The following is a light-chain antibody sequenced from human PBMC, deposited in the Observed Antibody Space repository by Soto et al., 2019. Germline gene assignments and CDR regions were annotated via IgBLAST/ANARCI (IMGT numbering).Light chain of an antibody. V-gene: IGLV2-8*01. CDR3: SSYTGSNTYV. J-gene: IGLJ1*01. Sequence: QSALTQPPSAAGSPGQSVTISCTGTSTDVGGYNYVSWYQQYPGKAPKLMIYDVSNRPSGVSNRFSGSKSDNTASLTISGLQAEDEADYYCSSYTGSNTYVFGRGTKVTVL. CDR2: DVS. CDR1: STDVGGYNY.